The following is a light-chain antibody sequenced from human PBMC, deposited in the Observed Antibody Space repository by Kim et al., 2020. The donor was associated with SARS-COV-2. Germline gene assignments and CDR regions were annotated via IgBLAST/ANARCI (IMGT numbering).Light chain of an antibody. V-gene: IGKV3-15*01. CDR1: QSVGIK. Sequence: SPGEIAILSCRASQSVGIKLAWYQQKPGQAPRLLIYDASTSETGIPGRFSSSGSCTEFTLTIGSLQSEDFALSYCQQYHNWPGITFGQGTRLEIK. CDR3: QQYHNWPGIT. CDR2: DAS. J-gene: IGKJ5*01.